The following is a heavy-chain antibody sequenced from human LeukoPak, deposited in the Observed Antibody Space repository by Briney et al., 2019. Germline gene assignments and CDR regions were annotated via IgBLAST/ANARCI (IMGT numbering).Heavy chain of an antibody. CDR2: TFYRSKWYN. CDR1: GDSVSSSTAA. Sequence: SQTLSLTCAISGDSVSSSTAAWNWIRQSPSRGLEWLGRTFYRSKWYNDYAVSVQSRITINPDTSKNQFSLQLNSVTPEDTAVYCCARDGWPAFDYWGQGTLVTVSS. CDR3: ARDGWPAFDY. J-gene: IGHJ4*02. V-gene: IGHV6-1*01. D-gene: IGHD2-15*01.